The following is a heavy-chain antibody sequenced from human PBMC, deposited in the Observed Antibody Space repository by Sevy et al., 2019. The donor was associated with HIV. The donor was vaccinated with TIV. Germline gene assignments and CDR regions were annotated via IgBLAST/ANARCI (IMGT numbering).Heavy chain of an antibody. CDR2: ISWDGGST. CDR3: AKDTLWDYDSSGSTGGFDY. D-gene: IGHD3-22*01. CDR1: GFTFDDYT. J-gene: IGHJ4*02. Sequence: GGSLRLSCAASGFTFDDYTMHWVRQAPGKGLEWVSLISWDGGSTYYADSVKGRFTISRDNSKTSLYLQMNSLRTEDTALYYCAKDTLWDYDSSGSTGGFDYWGQGTLVTVSS. V-gene: IGHV3-43*01.